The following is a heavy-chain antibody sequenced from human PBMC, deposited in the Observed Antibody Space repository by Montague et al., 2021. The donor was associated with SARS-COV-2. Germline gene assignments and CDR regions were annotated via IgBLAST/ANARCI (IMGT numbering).Heavy chain of an antibody. V-gene: IGHV4-59*01. Sequence: SETLSLTCTVSGGSISSYYWNWIRQPPGKGLEWIGYIYYSGRNNXXPPLKGRVTISVDTSKNQFSLKLSSVTAADTAVYYCARGGGSGYRYYFDYWGQGSLVTVSS. CDR2: IYYSGRN. D-gene: IGHD3-22*01. CDR3: ARGGGSGYRYYFDY. J-gene: IGHJ4*02. CDR1: GGSISSYY.